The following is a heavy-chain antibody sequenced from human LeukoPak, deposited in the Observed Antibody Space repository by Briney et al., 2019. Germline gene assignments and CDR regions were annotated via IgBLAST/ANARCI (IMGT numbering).Heavy chain of an antibody. J-gene: IGHJ6*02. D-gene: IGHD3-3*01. V-gene: IGHV3-74*01. Sequence: GGSLRLSCAASGFTFSGYWMHWVRQAPGKGLAWVSVIRSDGSITTYADSVKGRFTISRDTAKNTLYLQMNSLRAEDTAVYYCARGTIFGVVIIADYGMDVWGQGTTVTVSS. CDR2: IRSDGSIT. CDR3: ARGTIFGVVIIADYGMDV. CDR1: GFTFSGYW.